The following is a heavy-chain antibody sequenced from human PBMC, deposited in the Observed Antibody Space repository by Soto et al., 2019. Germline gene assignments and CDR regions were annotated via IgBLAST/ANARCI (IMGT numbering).Heavy chain of an antibody. V-gene: IGHV1-18*04. CDR2: ISAYNGNT. J-gene: IGHJ4*02. Sequence: ASVKVSCKASGYTFTSYGISWVRQAPGQGLEWMGWISAYNGNTNYAQKLQGRVTMTTDTSTSTAYMELRSLRSDDTAVYYCARDRIRYYYDSSSYWGQGTLVTVPQ. CDR3: ARDRIRYYYDSSSY. D-gene: IGHD3-22*01. CDR1: GYTFTSYG.